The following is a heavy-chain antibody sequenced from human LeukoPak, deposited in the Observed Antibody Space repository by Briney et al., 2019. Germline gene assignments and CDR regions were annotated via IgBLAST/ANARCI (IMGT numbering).Heavy chain of an antibody. D-gene: IGHD2-2*01. J-gene: IGHJ5*02. Sequence: ASVKVSCKASGYTFTSYGISWVRQAPGQGLEWMGWISAYNGNTNYAQKLQGRVTMTTDTSTSTAYMELRSLRSDDTAVYYCARLYCSSTSCQRGIDPWGQGTLVTVSS. CDR2: ISAYNGNT. CDR3: ARLYCSSTSCQRGIDP. V-gene: IGHV1-18*01. CDR1: GYTFTSYG.